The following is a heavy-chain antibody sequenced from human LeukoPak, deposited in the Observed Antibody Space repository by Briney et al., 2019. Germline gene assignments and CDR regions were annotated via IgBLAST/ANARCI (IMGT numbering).Heavy chain of an antibody. D-gene: IGHD2-21*02. CDR2: MKFNGKT. CDR3: ARAPPRRCPGNDCYPIFDF. J-gene: IGHJ4*02. Sequence: SETLSLTCTVSGDSIISSYWSWIRQPPGKGLEWIAYMKFNGKTDYNPTPISRVTISLDTSKNQFSLILNSVTTADTAVYYCARAPPRRCPGNDCYPIFDFWGQGSLVTVSS. V-gene: IGHV4-59*01. CDR1: GDSIISSY.